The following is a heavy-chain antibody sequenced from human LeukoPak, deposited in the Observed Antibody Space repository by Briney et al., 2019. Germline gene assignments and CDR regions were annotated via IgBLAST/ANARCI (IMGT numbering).Heavy chain of an antibody. D-gene: IGHD3-3*01. CDR2: ISGSGGST. Sequence: GSLRLSCAASGFTFSSYAMSWVRQAPGKGLEWVSAISGSGGSTYYADSVKGRFTISRDNSKNTLYLQMNSLRAEDTAVYYCAKDRSFTIFGVVTMYYFDYWGQGTLVTVSS. CDR3: AKDRSFTIFGVVTMYYFDY. J-gene: IGHJ4*02. V-gene: IGHV3-23*01. CDR1: GFTFSSYA.